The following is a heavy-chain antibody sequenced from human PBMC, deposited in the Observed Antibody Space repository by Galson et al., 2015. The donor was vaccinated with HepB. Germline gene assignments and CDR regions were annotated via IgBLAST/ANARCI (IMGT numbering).Heavy chain of an antibody. CDR1: GFTFSNAW. CDR3: TTDYVVRDMIVVVHYDY. D-gene: IGHD3-22*01. V-gene: IGHV3-15*01. J-gene: IGHJ4*02. Sequence: SLRLSCAASGFTFSNAWMSWVRQAPGKGLEWVGRIKSKTDGGTTDYAAPVKGRFTISRDDSKNTLYLQMNSLKTEDTAVYYCTTDYVVRDMIVVVHYDYWGQGTLVTVSS. CDR2: IKSKTDGGTT.